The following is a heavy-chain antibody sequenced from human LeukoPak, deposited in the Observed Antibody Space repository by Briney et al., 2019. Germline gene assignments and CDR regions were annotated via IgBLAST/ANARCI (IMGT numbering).Heavy chain of an antibody. Sequence: GGSLRLSCAASGFSFRNSWMTWVRQAPGKGLEWVANINPDGSHTDYVDSVKDRFTISRDNAENSLFFQINSLRIDDTAIYYCPKDRASDAFDYWGRGTLVAVSS. V-gene: IGHV3-7*04. CDR2: INPDGSHT. J-gene: IGHJ4*02. CDR1: GFSFRNSW. CDR3: PKDRASDAFDY.